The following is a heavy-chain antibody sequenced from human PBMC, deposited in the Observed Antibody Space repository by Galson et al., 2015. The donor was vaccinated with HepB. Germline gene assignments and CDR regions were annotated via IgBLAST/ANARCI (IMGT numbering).Heavy chain of an antibody. CDR1: GFTFSSSG. CDR2: IWYDGSNT. D-gene: IGHD1-26*01. CDR3: ARDGRSGSYSGPYYYYYYMDV. J-gene: IGHJ6*03. V-gene: IGHV3-33*01. Sequence: SLRLSCAASGFTFSSSGMHWVRQAPGKGLEWVAVIWYDGSNTYYPDSVRGRFTIPRDNSMNTLYLEMNSLRAEDTAVYYCARDGRSGSYSGPYYYYYYMDVWAEGPRSPSP.